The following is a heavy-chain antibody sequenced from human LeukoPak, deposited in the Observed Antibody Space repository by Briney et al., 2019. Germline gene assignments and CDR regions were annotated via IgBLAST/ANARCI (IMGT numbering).Heavy chain of an antibody. J-gene: IGHJ4*02. V-gene: IGHV1-2*06. CDR2: INPNSGGT. Sequence: ASVKVSCKASGYTFTDYYMHWVRQAPGQGLEWMGRINPNSGGTNYAQKLQGRVTMTTDTSTSTAYMELRSLRSDDTAVYYCAAHSSGYYYFDYWGQGTLVTVSS. CDR1: GYTFTDYY. D-gene: IGHD3-22*01. CDR3: AAHSSGYYYFDY.